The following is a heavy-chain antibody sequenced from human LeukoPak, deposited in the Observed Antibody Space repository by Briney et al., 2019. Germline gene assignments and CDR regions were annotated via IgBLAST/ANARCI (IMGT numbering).Heavy chain of an antibody. CDR2: MNPNSGNT. CDR1: GYTFTSYD. CDR3: ARDYYDSSGYYYYYYGMDV. V-gene: IGHV1-8*01. J-gene: IGHJ6*02. D-gene: IGHD3-22*01. Sequence: ASVKVSCKASGYTFTSYDINWVRQATGQGLEWMGWMNPNSGNTGYAQKFQGRVTMTRNTSIGTAYMELSSPRSEDTAVYYCARDYYDSSGYYYYYYGMDVWGQGTTVTVSS.